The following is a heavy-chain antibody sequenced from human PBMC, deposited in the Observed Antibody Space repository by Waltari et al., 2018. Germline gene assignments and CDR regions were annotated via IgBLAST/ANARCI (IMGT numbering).Heavy chain of an antibody. Sequence: QVQLQESGPGLVKPSETLSLTCTVSGGSISSYYWSWIRQPPGKGLEWIGYIYYSGSTNYNPSLKSRVTISVDTSKNQFSLKLSSVTAADTAVYYCARAYVDTAMNGMDVWGQGTTVTVSS. CDR2: IYYSGST. J-gene: IGHJ6*02. V-gene: IGHV4-59*01. D-gene: IGHD5-18*01. CDR3: ARAYVDTAMNGMDV. CDR1: GGSISSYY.